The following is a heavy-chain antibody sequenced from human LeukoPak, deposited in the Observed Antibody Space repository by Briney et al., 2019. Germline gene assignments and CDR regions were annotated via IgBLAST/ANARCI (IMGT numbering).Heavy chain of an antibody. Sequence: PGGSLRLSCAASGFTFSSYGMHWVRQAPGKGLEWVAFIRYDGSNKYYADSVKGRFTISRDNSKNTLYLQMNSLRAEDTAVYYCAKDLSASHYFDYWGQGTLVTVSS. J-gene: IGHJ4*02. CDR3: AKDLSASHYFDY. CDR1: GFTFSSYG. V-gene: IGHV3-30*02. CDR2: IRYDGSNK. D-gene: IGHD2/OR15-2a*01.